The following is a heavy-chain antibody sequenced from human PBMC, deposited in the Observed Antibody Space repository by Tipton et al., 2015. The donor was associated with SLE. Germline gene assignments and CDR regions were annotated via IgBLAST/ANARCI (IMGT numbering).Heavy chain of an antibody. V-gene: IGHV4-38-2*01. Sequence: LRLSCAVSGYSISSGYYWGWIRQPPGKGLEWIGSIYHSGSSYYDPSLKSRVTISVDTSKNQFSLRLSSVTAADTAVYYCARLGVDFWSGYDDGVLLTFDYWGQGILVTVSS. CDR2: IYHSGSS. CDR1: GYSISSGYY. CDR3: ARLGVDFWSGYDDGVLLTFDY. D-gene: IGHD3-3*01. J-gene: IGHJ4*02.